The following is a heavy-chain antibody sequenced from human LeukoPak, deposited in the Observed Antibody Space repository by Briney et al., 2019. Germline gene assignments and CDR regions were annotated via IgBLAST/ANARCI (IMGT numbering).Heavy chain of an antibody. J-gene: IGHJ4*02. Sequence: SETLSLTCTVSGGSIGNSHYYWGWIRQPPGKGLEWIGSVYYSGSTDYNPSLKSRVTISVDTSKNQFSLKLSSVTAEDTAVYYCARGPSGYHNTGGQGTLVTVSS. CDR3: ARGPSGYHNT. V-gene: IGHV4-39*07. CDR2: VYYSGST. D-gene: IGHD5-12*01. CDR1: GGSIGNSHYY.